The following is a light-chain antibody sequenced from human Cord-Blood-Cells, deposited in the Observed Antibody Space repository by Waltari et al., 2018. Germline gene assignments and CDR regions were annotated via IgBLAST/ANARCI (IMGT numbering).Light chain of an antibody. CDR2: EGS. CDR3: CSYAGSSTYVV. CDR1: SSDVGRYNL. J-gene: IGLJ2*01. V-gene: IGLV2-23*01. Sequence: QSALTQPASVSGSPGQSITIPCTGTSSDVGRYNLVSWYQPHPGKAPKLITYEGSKRPSGVSNRFSGSKSGNTASLTISGLQAEDEADYYCCSYAGSSTYVVFGGGTKLTVL.